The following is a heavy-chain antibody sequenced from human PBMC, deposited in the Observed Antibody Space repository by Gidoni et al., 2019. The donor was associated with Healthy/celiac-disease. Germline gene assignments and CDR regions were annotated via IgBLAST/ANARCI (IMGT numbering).Heavy chain of an antibody. CDR2: ISSSSSTI. CDR1: GFTFRSYS. D-gene: IGHD6-19*01. J-gene: IGHJ4*02. Sequence: EVQLVESGGGLVQPGGSLRLSCAASGFTFRSYSMNWVRQAPGKGLEWVSYISSSSSTIYYADSVKGRFTISRDNAKNSLYLQMNSLRDEDTAVYYCARDVMSSIAVAGTEGVYFDYWGQGTLVTVSS. CDR3: ARDVMSSIAVAGTEGVYFDY. V-gene: IGHV3-48*02.